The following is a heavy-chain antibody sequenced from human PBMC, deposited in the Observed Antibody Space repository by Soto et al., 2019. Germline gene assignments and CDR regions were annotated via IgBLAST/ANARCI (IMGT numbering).Heavy chain of an antibody. Sequence: PSETLSLTCTVSGGSISSYYWSWIRQPPGKGLEWIGYIYYSGSTNYNPSLKSRVTISVDTSKNQFSLKLSSVTAADTAVYYCARASDYGDYVWLDYWGRGTLVTV. CDR3: ARASDYGDYVWLDY. V-gene: IGHV4-59*01. CDR2: IYYSGST. CDR1: GGSISSYY. J-gene: IGHJ4*02. D-gene: IGHD4-17*01.